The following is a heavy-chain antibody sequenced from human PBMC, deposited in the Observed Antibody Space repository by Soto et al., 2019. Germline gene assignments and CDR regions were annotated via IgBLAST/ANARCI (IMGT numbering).Heavy chain of an antibody. J-gene: IGHJ6*03. CDR2: ISGSGGST. V-gene: IGHV3-23*01. Sequence: GGSLRLSCGASGFTFSSYAMSWVRQAPGKGLEWVSAISGSGGSTYYADSVKGRFTISRDNSKNTLYLQMNSLRAEDTAVYYCAKAPSGHRYYYYYYMDVWGKGTTVTV. CDR3: AKAPSGHRYYYYYYMDV. CDR1: GFTFSSYA. D-gene: IGHD3-10*01.